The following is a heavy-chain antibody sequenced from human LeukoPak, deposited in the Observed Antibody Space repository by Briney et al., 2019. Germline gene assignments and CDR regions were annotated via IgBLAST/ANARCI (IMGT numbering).Heavy chain of an antibody. V-gene: IGHV3-23*01. J-gene: IGHJ4*02. CDR1: GFTLSNYA. D-gene: IGHD6-13*01. CDR3: AKDRETTASGTFDY. Sequence: PGGSLRLSCAASGFTLSNYAMSWVRQAPGKGLEWVSGFSGTGDSTHYADSVKGRFTISRDNSKNTLYLQMNSLRAEDTAVYYCAKDRETTASGTFDYWGQGTLVTVSS. CDR2: FSGTGDST.